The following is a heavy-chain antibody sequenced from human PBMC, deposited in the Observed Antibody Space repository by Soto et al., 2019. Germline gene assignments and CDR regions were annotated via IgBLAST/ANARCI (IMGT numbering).Heavy chain of an antibody. CDR1: GGTFSNYA. CDR3: ARVEAGAYYQDYYGMDV. J-gene: IGHJ6*02. V-gene: IGHV1-69*10. Sequence: SVKVSCKASGGTFSNYAITWVRQTPGQGLECMGGIIPTLGIVNYAQKFKGRVTITADESTSTLYMELSSLKSEDTAVYYCARVEAGAYYQDYYGMDVWGQGTTVTVSS. D-gene: IGHD3-22*01. CDR2: IIPTLGIV.